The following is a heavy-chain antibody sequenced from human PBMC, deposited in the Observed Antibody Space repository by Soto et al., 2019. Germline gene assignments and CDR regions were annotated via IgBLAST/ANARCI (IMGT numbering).Heavy chain of an antibody. D-gene: IGHD4-4*01. CDR1: GFTFDDYA. CDR2: ISWNSGSI. V-gene: IGHV3-9*01. J-gene: IGHJ4*02. Sequence: GGSLRLSCAASGFTFDDYAMHWVRQAPGKGLEWVSGISWNSGSIGYADSVKGRFTISRDNAKNSLYLQMNSLRAEDTALYYCAKDTHYSNYKYHFDYWGQGTLVTVSS. CDR3: AKDTHYSNYKYHFDY.